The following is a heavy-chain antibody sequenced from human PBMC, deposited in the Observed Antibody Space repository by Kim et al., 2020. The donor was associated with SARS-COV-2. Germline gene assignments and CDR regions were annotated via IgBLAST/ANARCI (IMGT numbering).Heavy chain of an antibody. CDR2: STI. J-gene: IGHJ5*02. CDR3: ASSINWFDP. D-gene: IGHD4-4*01. V-gene: IGHV3-48*03. Sequence: STIYYADSVKGRFTISRDNAKNSLYLQMNSLRAEDTAVYYCASSINWFDPWGQGTLVTVSS.